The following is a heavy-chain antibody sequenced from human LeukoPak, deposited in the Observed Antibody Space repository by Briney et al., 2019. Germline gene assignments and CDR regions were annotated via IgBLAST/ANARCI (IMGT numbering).Heavy chain of an antibody. Sequence: GGSLRLSCTASGFTFGDYAMSWFRQAPGKGLEWVGFIRCKAYGGTTEYAASVKGRFTISRDDSKSIAYLQMNSLKTEDTAVYYCTRGIDIVGAVHDYWGQGTLVTVSS. CDR1: GFTFGDYA. CDR3: TRGIDIVGAVHDY. CDR2: IRCKAYGGTT. V-gene: IGHV3-49*03. D-gene: IGHD1-26*01. J-gene: IGHJ4*02.